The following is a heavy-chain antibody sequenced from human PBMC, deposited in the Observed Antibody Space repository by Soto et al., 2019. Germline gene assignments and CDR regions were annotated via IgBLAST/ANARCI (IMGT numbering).Heavy chain of an antibody. CDR3: AKGGTVRYYDFWSGYTTPDY. Sequence: GGSLRLSCAASGFTFSSYGMHWVRQAPGKGLEWVAVISYDGSNKYYADSVKGRFTISRDNSKNTLYLQMNSLRAEDTAVYYCAKGGTVRYYDFWSGYTTPDYWGQGTLVTVSS. CDR1: GFTFSSYG. J-gene: IGHJ4*02. D-gene: IGHD3-3*01. V-gene: IGHV3-30*18. CDR2: ISYDGSNK.